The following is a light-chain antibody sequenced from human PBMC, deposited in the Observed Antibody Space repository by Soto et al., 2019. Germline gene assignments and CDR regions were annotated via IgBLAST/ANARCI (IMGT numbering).Light chain of an antibody. Sequence: DIPLTQSPSSVSASVGDRVTITCRASQGVSSWLAWYQQKPGKAPKLLIYAVSSLQSGVPARFSGSGSGTDFTLTISSLQPDDVATYYCQQANGFPVTFGGGTRVEIK. CDR1: QGVSSW. CDR2: AVS. V-gene: IGKV1-12*01. J-gene: IGKJ4*01. CDR3: QQANGFPVT.